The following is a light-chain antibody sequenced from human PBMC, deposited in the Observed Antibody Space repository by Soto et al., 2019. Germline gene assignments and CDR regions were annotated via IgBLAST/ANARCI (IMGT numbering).Light chain of an antibody. CDR2: LN. CDR1: SSNIGAGYA. J-gene: IGLJ1*01. CDR3: SSYAGSRLYV. V-gene: IGLV1-40*01. Sequence: QSVLTQPPSVSGAPGQRVTISCTGSSSNIGAGYAVHWYQQLPGAVPRLVIYLNKRPSGVPDRFSGSKSGNTASLTVSGLQAEDEADYYCSSYAGSRLYVFGTGTKVTVL.